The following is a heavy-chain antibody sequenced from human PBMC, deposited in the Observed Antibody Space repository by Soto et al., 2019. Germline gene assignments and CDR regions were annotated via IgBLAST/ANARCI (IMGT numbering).Heavy chain of an antibody. V-gene: IGHV1-24*01. CDR2: FDPEDGET. J-gene: IGHJ3*02. CDR1: GYTLTELS. Sequence: ASVKVSFKVSGYTLTELSMHWVRQAPGKGLEWMGGFDPEDGETIYAQKFQGRVTMTEDTSTDTAYMELSSLRSEDTAVYYCATDLRALRGLAFDIWGQGTMVTVSS. D-gene: IGHD4-17*01. CDR3: ATDLRALRGLAFDI.